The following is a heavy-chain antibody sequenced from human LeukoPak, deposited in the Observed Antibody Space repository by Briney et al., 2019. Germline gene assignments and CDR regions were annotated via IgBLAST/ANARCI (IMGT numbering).Heavy chain of an antibody. Sequence: SETLSLTCTVSGGSISSGSYYWSWIRQPAGQGLEWIGRIYTSGSTNYNPSLKSRVTISVDTSKNQFSLKLSSVTAADTAVYYCARYPFGVVTTGYFDYWGQGTLVTVSS. D-gene: IGHD3-3*01. CDR2: IYTSGST. CDR3: ARYPFGVVTTGYFDY. V-gene: IGHV4-61*02. CDR1: GGSISSGSYY. J-gene: IGHJ4*02.